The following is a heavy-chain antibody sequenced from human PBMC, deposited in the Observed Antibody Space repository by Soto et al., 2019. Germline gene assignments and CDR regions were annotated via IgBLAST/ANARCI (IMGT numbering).Heavy chain of an antibody. Sequence: GGSLRLSCAASGFTFSSYAMHWVRQAPGKGLEWVAVISYDGSNKYYADSVKGRFTISRDNSKNTLYLQMNSLRAEDTAVYYCARARQWFGEFHWGQGTLVTVSS. CDR3: ARARQWFGEFH. V-gene: IGHV3-30-3*01. D-gene: IGHD3-10*01. CDR2: ISYDGSNK. CDR1: GFTFSSYA. J-gene: IGHJ4*02.